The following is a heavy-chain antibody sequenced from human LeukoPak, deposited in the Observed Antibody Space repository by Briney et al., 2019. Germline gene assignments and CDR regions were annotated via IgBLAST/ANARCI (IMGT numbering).Heavy chain of an antibody. Sequence: AETLSLTCTVSGGSISSYYWSWIRQPPGKGLEWVGYIYYSGGTKYNPSRESRGTISGDTSENQFSLKLRSVPAAGTAVYYCAQIGDYYYYYIDVWGKGITLTVSS. V-gene: IGHV4-59*01. CDR2: IYYSGGT. CDR3: AQIGDYYYYYIDV. D-gene: IGHD2-15*01. CDR1: GGSISSYY. J-gene: IGHJ6*03.